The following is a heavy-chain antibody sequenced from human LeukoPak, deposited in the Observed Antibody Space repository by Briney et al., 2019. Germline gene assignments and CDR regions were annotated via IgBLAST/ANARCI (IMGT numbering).Heavy chain of an antibody. CDR2: ISAYNGNT. CDR1: GYTFTSYG. V-gene: IGHV1-18*01. D-gene: IGHD2-15*01. Sequence: ASVKVSCKASGYTFTSYGISWVRQAPGQGLEWMGWISAYNGNTNYAQKLQGRVTMTTDTSTSTAYMELRSLRSEDTAVYYCAREFFRAAAYYYYGMDVWGQGTTVTVSS. J-gene: IGHJ6*02. CDR3: AREFFRAAAYYYYGMDV.